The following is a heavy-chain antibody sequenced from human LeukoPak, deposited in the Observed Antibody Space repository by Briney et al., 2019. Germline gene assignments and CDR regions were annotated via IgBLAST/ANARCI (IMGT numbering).Heavy chain of an antibody. V-gene: IGHV1-2*02. D-gene: IGHD5-24*01. CDR1: GYTFTAYA. J-gene: IGHJ4*02. CDR3: ARDRYGDGFAHFDY. CDR2: ITPSDGA. Sequence: ASVKVSCKSSGYTFTAYAMHWVRQAPGQGLEWMGWITPSDGANYAQKFQGRVTMTRDTSMSAAYMDLNRLTSDDTAVYFCARDRYGDGFAHFDYWGQGTLVTVSS.